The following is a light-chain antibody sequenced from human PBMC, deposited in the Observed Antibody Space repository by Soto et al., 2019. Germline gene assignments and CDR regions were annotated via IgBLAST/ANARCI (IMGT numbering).Light chain of an antibody. J-gene: IGLJ3*02. Sequence: QPVLTQSPSGSASLGVSVKLTCTLSSGHSNYAVAWHQQQPEKGPRYLMKLNSDGSHSKGDGIPDRFSGSSSGAERYLTISSLQSEDEADYYCQTWGTGIHWVFGGGTKVTVL. V-gene: IGLV4-69*01. CDR1: SGHSNYA. CDR2: LNSDGSH. CDR3: QTWGTGIHWV.